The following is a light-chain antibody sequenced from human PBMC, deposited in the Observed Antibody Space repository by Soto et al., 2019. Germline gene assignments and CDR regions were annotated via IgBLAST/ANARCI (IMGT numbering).Light chain of an antibody. CDR2: DNN. Sequence: QSVLTQPPSASGTLGQRVTISCSGSTSNIGTNSVNWYQHLPATAPNLLIYDNNQRPSEVPDRFSGSRSGTSASLAISGLQFEEEAEYFCATWDDNLNIWVFGAGTKLTVL. CDR1: TSNIGTNS. V-gene: IGLV1-44*01. CDR3: ATWDDNLNIWV. J-gene: IGLJ3*02.